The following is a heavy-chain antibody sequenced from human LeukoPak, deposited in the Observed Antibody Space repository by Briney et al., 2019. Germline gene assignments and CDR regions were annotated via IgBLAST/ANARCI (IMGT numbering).Heavy chain of an antibody. D-gene: IGHD4-17*01. Sequence: SETLSLTCTVSGGSISSYYWSWIRQPPGKGLEWIGYIYYSGSTNYNPSLKSRVTISVDTSKNQFSLKLSSVTAADTAVYYCARDRVRGNRDGDYVPSFDYWGQGTLVTVSS. V-gene: IGHV4-59*01. CDR2: IYYSGST. CDR3: ARDRVRGNRDGDYVPSFDY. J-gene: IGHJ4*02. CDR1: GGSISSYY.